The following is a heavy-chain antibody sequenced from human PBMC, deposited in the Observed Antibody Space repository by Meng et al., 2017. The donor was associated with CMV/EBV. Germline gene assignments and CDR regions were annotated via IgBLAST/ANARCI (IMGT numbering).Heavy chain of an antibody. V-gene: IGHV1-18*01. CDR1: GYTFTSYG. Sequence: ASVNVSCKASGYTFTSYGISWVRQAPGQGLEWMGWISAYNGNTNYAQKLQGRVTMTTDTSTSTAYMELRSLRSDDTAVYYCANDFWSGQGGGMDVWGQGTTVTVSS. J-gene: IGHJ6*02. CDR3: ANDFWSGQGGGMDV. CDR2: ISAYNGNT. D-gene: IGHD3-3*01.